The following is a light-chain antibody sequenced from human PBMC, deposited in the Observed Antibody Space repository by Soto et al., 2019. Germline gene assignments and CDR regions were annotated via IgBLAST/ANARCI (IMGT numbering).Light chain of an antibody. CDR1: QSVSSSY. J-gene: IGKJ1*01. CDR3: QQSGSSPWT. V-gene: IGKV3-20*01. CDR2: GAS. Sequence: EIVLTQSPGTLSLSPGERATLSCRASQSVSSSYLAWYQQKPGQAPRLLIYGASSRATVIPDRFSGSGSGTDFTLTISRLEPEDFAVYYCQQSGSSPWTFGQGTTVEIK.